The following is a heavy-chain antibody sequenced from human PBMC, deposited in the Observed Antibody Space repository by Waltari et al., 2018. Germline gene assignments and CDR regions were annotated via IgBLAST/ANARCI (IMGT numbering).Heavy chain of an antibody. CDR1: VGTFRSYA. CDR2: IIPIFGTE. D-gene: IGHD2-15*01. Sequence: QVHLVQSGAAVEKPGSSVRVSCKASVGTFRSYALSWVRQAPGHALDWIGGIIPIFGTENYAQKFQGRVTITADESTSTAYMELRSLRSEDTAVYYCARSYCSGGSCYYYYGMDVWGQGTTVTVSS. J-gene: IGHJ6*02. CDR3: ARSYCSGGSCYYYYGMDV. V-gene: IGHV1-69*13.